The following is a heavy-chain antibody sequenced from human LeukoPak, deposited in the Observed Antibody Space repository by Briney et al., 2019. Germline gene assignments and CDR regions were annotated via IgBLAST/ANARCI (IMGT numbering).Heavy chain of an antibody. V-gene: IGHV3-23*01. Sequence: GGSLRLSCAASRFTFSSYALSWVRQAPGKGLEWVSVISGSGEITYYADSVKGRFTISRDNSKNTLYLQLNSLRAEDTAVYYCATLPEWLRFASGWIDYWGQGTLVTVSS. J-gene: IGHJ4*02. CDR1: RFTFSSYA. CDR3: ATLPEWLRFASGWIDY. CDR2: ISGSGEIT. D-gene: IGHD5-12*01.